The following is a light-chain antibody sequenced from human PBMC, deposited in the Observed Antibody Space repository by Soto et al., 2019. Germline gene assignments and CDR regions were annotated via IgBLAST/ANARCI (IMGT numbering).Light chain of an antibody. Sequence: DIQMTQSPSSLSAAVGDSVTITCRASQRITSRLAWYQQKPEKAPKALIYGTSHLQSWVPSRFRGSGSGTDFSLTITGLQPEDFATYYCQQYESFPPTFGGGTKVEVK. V-gene: IGKV1D-16*01. CDR3: QQYESFPPT. J-gene: IGKJ4*01. CDR2: GTS. CDR1: QRITSR.